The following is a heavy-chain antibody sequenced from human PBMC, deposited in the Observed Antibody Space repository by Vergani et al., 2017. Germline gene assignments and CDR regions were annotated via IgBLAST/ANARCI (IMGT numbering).Heavy chain of an antibody. V-gene: IGHV4-4*07. CDR1: GGPISSYY. CDR2: SYTSGST. J-gene: IGHJ4*02. D-gene: IGHD6-6*01. Sequence: QVQLQESGPGLVKPSETLSLTCTVSGGPISSYYWSWIRQPAGKGREWIGRSYTSGSTTYNPSLKSRVTMSVDTSKNQFSLKLSSVTAADTAVYYCARDRDSSYDYWGQGTLVTVSS. CDR3: ARDRDSSYDY.